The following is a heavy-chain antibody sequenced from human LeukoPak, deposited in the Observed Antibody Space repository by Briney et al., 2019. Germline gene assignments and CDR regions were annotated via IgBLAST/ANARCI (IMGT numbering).Heavy chain of an antibody. CDR2: IYYSGST. Sequence: SETLSLTCTVSGGSISSYYWSWIRQPPGKGLEWIGYIYYSGSTNYNPSLKSRVTISVDTSKNQFSLKLRSVTAADTAVYYCARPRHYSSGFQHWGQGTLVTVSS. V-gene: IGHV4-59*12. CDR1: GGSISSYY. CDR3: ARPRHYSSGFQH. J-gene: IGHJ1*01. D-gene: IGHD6-19*01.